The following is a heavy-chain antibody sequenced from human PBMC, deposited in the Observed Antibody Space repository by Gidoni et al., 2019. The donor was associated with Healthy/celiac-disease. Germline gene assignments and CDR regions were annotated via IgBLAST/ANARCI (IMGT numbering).Heavy chain of an antibody. CDR2: IDSGGST. Sequence: EVQLVESGGGLVQPGGSLILSCAAPGFTVRSNYMSWVRQAPGKGLEWVSVIDSGGSTYYAYSVKGRFTSSRDNSKNTLYLQRNSLRAEDTALYYGASQIKMVGRIQLWLPFDYWGQGTLVTVSS. D-gene: IGHD5-18*01. J-gene: IGHJ4*02. CDR1: GFTVRSNY. CDR3: ASQIKMVGRIQLWLPFDY. V-gene: IGHV3-66*02.